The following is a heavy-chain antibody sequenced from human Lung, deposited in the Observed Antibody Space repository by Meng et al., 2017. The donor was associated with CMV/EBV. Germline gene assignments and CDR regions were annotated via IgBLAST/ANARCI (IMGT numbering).Heavy chain of an antibody. J-gene: IGHJ5*02. Sequence: SVXVSCKASGYTFSGYYIQWVRQAPGQGLEWMGWINPNSGGTNYAQIFQGRVTMTRDMSITTAYMELSRLRSDDTAVYYCARRGLYGDWFDPWGQGTLVTVSS. CDR3: ARRGLYGDWFDP. V-gene: IGHV1-2*02. CDR2: INPNSGGT. D-gene: IGHD2-8*01. CDR1: GYTFSGYY.